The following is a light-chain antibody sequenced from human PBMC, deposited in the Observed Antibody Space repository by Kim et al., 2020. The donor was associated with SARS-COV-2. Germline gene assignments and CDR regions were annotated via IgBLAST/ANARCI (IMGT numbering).Light chain of an antibody. V-gene: IGKV3-11*01. J-gene: IGKJ4*01. Sequence: EIVLTQSPATLSLSPGERATVSCRASQSVTTYLAWYQLKPGQAPRLLIYDASHRATGIPARFSGSGSGTDFTLTINSLEPEDFAIYYCQQRINWPSTFCGGTKVDIK. CDR1: QSVTTY. CDR2: DAS. CDR3: QQRINWPST.